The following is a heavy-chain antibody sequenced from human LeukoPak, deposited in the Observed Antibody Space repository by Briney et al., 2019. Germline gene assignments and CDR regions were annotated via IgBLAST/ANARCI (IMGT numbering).Heavy chain of an antibody. CDR3: ARDRAAMVTVWFDP. V-gene: IGHV1-18*01. Sequence: ASVKVSCKASGYTFTSYGISWVRQAPGQGLEWMGWISAYNGNTNYAQKLQGRVTMTTDTSTSTAYMELRSLRSDDTAVYCCARDRAAMVTVWFDPWGQGTLVTVSS. D-gene: IGHD5-18*01. J-gene: IGHJ5*02. CDR2: ISAYNGNT. CDR1: GYTFTSYG.